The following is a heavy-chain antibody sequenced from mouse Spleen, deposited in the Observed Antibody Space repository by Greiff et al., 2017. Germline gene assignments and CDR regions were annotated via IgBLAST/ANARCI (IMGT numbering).Heavy chain of an antibody. CDR2: ISSGSSTI. D-gene: IGHD4-1*01. V-gene: IGHV5-17*01. J-gene: IGHJ2*01. Sequence: EGRVVESGGGLVKPGGSLKRSCAASGFTFSDYGMHWVRQAPEKGLEWVAYISSGSSTIYYADTVKGRFTISRDNAKNTLFLQMTSLRSEDTAMYYCARSGIDYWGQGTTLTVSS. CDR3: ARSGIDY. CDR1: GFTFSDYG.